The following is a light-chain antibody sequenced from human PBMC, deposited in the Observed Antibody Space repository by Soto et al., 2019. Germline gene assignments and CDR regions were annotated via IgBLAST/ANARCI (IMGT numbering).Light chain of an antibody. CDR3: QHYDSLPIT. Sequence: EIVLTQSPGNLSLSQGERATLSCRASQRVSSSYLAWYQQKPGQPPRLLIYGASSRATGIPDRFSVSGSGTDFTLTISRLEPEDFAVFYCQHYDSLPITFGQGTRLQTK. CDR2: GAS. J-gene: IGKJ5*01. CDR1: QRVSSSY. V-gene: IGKV3-20*01.